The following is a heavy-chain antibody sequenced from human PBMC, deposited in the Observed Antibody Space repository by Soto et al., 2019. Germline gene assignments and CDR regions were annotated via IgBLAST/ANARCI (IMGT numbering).Heavy chain of an antibody. V-gene: IGHV3-9*01. J-gene: IGHJ4*02. CDR1: GFTFDDYA. Sequence: GGSLRLSCAASGFTFDDYAMHWVRQAPGKGLEWVSGISWNSGSIGYADSVKGRFTISRDNAKNSLYLQMNSLRAEDTALYYCAKISSIAVAEPSSAPFDYWGQGTLVTVSS. CDR3: AKISSIAVAEPSSAPFDY. CDR2: ISWNSGSI. D-gene: IGHD6-19*01.